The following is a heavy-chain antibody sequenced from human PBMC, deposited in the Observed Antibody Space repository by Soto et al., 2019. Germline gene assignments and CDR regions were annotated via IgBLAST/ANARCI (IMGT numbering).Heavy chain of an antibody. V-gene: IGHV4-59*01. CDR2: IYYSGST. D-gene: IGHD1-7*01. CDR1: GGSISSYY. Sequence: SETLSLTCTVSGGSISSYYWSWIRQPPGKGLEWIGYIYYSGSTNYNPSLKSRVTISLDTSKNQFSLKLSSVTAADTAVYYCARVPVGGLELIFDYWGQGTLVTVSS. J-gene: IGHJ4*02. CDR3: ARVPVGGLELIFDY.